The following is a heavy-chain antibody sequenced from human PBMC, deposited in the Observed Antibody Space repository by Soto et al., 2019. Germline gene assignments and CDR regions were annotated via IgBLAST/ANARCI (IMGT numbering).Heavy chain of an antibody. CDR2: INQDGKKR. Sequence: PGGSLRLSCAASEFTFGNYWMTWVRQAPGKGLEWVANINQDGKKRNYMDSVEGRFTISRDNAKNLLFLQMSTLRAEDSAIYYCSRYQDVVVLQRDIPVSYDAFDIWGRGTMVTVPS. V-gene: IGHV3-7*01. D-gene: IGHD2-15*01. CDR3: SRYQDVVVLQRDIPVSYDAFDI. CDR1: EFTFGNYW. J-gene: IGHJ3*02.